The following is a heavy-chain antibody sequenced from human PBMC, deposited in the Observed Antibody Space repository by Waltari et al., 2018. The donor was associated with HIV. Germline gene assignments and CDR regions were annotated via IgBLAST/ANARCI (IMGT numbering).Heavy chain of an antibody. CDR2: IYWNDDK. J-gene: IGHJ4*01. CDR3: VHRGPLLALSD. Sequence: QITLKESGPTLVKPTQTLTLTCTFSGFSLSTSGVGVGWIRQPPGKALEWLATIYWNDDKPYSPSLKSRLTITKDTSKNQVVLTMTNMDPVDTATYYCVHRGPLLALSDWGHGTLVTVSS. V-gene: IGHV2-5*01. D-gene: IGHD2-8*02. CDR1: GFSLSTSGVG.